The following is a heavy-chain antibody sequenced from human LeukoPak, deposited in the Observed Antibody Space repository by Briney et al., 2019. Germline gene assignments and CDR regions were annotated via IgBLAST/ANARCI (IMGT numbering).Heavy chain of an antibody. J-gene: IGHJ5*02. Sequence: SETLSLTCTVSGGSISSYYWSWIRQPPGKGLGWIGYIYYSGSTNYNPSLKSRVTISVDTSKNQFSLKLSSVTAADTAVYYCARTAGSRGGYNWFDPWGQGTLVTVSS. V-gene: IGHV4-59*01. CDR2: IYYSGST. CDR1: GGSISSYY. CDR3: ARTAGSRGGYNWFDP. D-gene: IGHD6-13*01.